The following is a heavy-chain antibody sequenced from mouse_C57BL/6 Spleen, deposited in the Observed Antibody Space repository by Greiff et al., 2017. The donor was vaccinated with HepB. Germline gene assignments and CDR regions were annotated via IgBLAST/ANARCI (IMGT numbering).Heavy chain of an antibody. V-gene: IGHV1-39*01. Sequence: EVKLVESGPELVKPGASVKISCKASGYSFTDYNMNWVKQSNGKSLEWIGVINPNYGTTSYNQKFKGKATLTVDQSSSTAYMQLNSLTSEDSAVYYCARGGYGSRGWYFDVWGTGTTVTVSS. D-gene: IGHD1-1*01. CDR2: INPNYGTT. CDR1: GYSFTDYN. CDR3: ARGGYGSRGWYFDV. J-gene: IGHJ1*03.